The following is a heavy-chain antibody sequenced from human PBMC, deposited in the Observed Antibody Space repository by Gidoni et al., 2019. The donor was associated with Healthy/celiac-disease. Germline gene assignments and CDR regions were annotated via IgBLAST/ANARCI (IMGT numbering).Heavy chain of an antibody. CDR1: GGSFSGYS. D-gene: IGHD3-22*01. V-gene: IGHV4-34*01. Sequence: QVQLQPWGAGLLKPSETLSLTCAVYGGSFSGYSWSWIRQPPGKGLEWIGESNHSGSTNYNPSLKSRVTISVDTSKNQFSLKLSSVTAADTAVYYCARGGDYYDSSGYYYVPADYWGQGTLVTVSS. CDR2: SNHSGST. CDR3: ARGGDYYDSSGYYYVPADY. J-gene: IGHJ4*02.